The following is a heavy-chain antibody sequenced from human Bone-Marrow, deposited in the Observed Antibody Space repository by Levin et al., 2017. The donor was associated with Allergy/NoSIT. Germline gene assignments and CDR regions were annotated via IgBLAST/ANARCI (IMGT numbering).Heavy chain of an antibody. CDR2: LYTGGSS. CDR3: ARGGKNDAFDV. V-gene: IGHV3-53*05. Sequence: GESLKISCAASGFSVSSYYMSWVRQAPGKGLECVSVLYTGGSSYFADSVKGRFTISRGNSKNTLILQMNGLRAEDTAVYYCARGGKNDAFDVWGQGTMVTVST. J-gene: IGHJ3*01. CDR1: GFSVSSYY.